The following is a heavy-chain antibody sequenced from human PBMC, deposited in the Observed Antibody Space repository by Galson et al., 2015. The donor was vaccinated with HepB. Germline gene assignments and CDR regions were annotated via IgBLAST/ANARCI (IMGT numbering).Heavy chain of an antibody. CDR1: GFTFSSYT. J-gene: IGHJ6*02. CDR3: ARALHRGSSPYHYYGMDV. V-gene: IGHV3-21*01. D-gene: IGHD6-6*01. Sequence: SLRLSCAPSGFTFSSYTMNWVRQAPGKGLEWVSTISSDSSYIYYADSVKGRFTISRDNAKNSLFLQMNSLRAEDTAIYYCARALHRGSSPYHYYGMDVWGQGTTVTVSS. CDR2: ISSDSSYI.